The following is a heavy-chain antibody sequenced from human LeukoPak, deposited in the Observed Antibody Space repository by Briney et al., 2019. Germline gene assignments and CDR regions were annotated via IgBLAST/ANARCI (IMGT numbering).Heavy chain of an antibody. Sequence: PSETLSVTCTVSGGSISSYYWSWIRQPPGKGLEWIGYIYYSGSTNYNPSLKSRVTISVDTSKNQFSLKLSSVTAADTAVYYCARGYYYDSSGYYFDYWGQGTLVTVSS. J-gene: IGHJ4*02. CDR3: ARGYYYDSSGYYFDY. V-gene: IGHV4-59*01. D-gene: IGHD3-22*01. CDR2: IYYSGST. CDR1: GGSISSYY.